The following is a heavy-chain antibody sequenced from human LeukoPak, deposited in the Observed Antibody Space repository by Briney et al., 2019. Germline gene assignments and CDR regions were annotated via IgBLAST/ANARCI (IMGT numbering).Heavy chain of an antibody. V-gene: IGHV3-74*01. CDR2: INTDGSST. D-gene: IGHD3-10*01. CDR3: ARFGWVPPTHFDY. J-gene: IGHJ4*02. Sequence: PGGSLRLSCVASGFTLSSYWMHWVRQAPGEGLVWVSHINTDGSSTSYADSVKGRFTISRDIAKNTLYLQMNSLRAEDTAVYYCARFGWVPPTHFDYWGQGTLVTVSS. CDR1: GFTLSSYW.